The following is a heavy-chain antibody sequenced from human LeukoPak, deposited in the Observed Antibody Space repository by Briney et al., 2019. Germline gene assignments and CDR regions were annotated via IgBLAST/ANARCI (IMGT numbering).Heavy chain of an antibody. Sequence: AGGSLRLSCAASGFTFDDYGMSWVRQAPGKGLEWVSGIKWSGGRTGYADSLKGRFTISRDNAKNTLYLQMNSLRDEDTALYYCARDLTTSDNWGQGALVTVSS. CDR1: GFTFDDYG. CDR2: IKWSGGRT. CDR3: ARDLTTSDN. D-gene: IGHD1/OR15-1a*01. V-gene: IGHV3-20*04. J-gene: IGHJ4*02.